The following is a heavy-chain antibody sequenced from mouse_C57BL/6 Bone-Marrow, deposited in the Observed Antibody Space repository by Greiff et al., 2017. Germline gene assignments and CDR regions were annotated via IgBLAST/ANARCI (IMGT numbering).Heavy chain of an antibody. CDR1: GFTFSDYY. CDR3: ARPYGNYEGVDY. Sequence: EVKLMESGGGLVQPGGSLKLSCAASGFTFSDYYMYWVRQTPEKRLEWVAYISNGGGSTYYPDTVKGRFTISRDNAKNTLYLQMSRLKSEDTAMYYCARPYGNYEGVDYWGQGTSVTVSS. CDR2: ISNGGGST. V-gene: IGHV5-12*01. D-gene: IGHD2-1*01. J-gene: IGHJ4*01.